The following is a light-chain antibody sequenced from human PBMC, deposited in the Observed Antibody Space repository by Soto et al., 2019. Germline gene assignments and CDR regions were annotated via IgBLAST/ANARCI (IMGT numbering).Light chain of an antibody. V-gene: IGKV1-5*03. CDR2: KAS. CDR3: QQYLNRWT. J-gene: IGKJ1*01. CDR1: QSISTW. Sequence: DIPMTQSPSTLSASVGDRVTITCRASQSISTWLAWYQQKPGKAPKLLIYKASSLEGGVPSRFSGSGSGTEFTLTISSLHPDDFATYYCQQYLNRWTFGQGTKVEIK.